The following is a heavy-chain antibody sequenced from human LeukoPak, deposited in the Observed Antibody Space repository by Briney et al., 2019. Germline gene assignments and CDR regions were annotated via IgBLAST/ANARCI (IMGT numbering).Heavy chain of an antibody. Sequence: PGGSLRLSCAASGFTFSSYAMSWVRQAPGKGLEWVSAISGSGGSTYYADSVKGRFTISRDNSKNTLYLQMNSLRAEDTAVYYCAKEIAVADEYYYGMDVWGQGTTVTVSS. D-gene: IGHD6-19*01. CDR2: ISGSGGST. CDR1: GFTFSSYA. J-gene: IGHJ6*02. V-gene: IGHV3-23*01. CDR3: AKEIAVADEYYYGMDV.